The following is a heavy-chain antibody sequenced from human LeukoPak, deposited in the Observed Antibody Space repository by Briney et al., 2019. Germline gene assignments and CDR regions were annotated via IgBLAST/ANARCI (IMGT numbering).Heavy chain of an antibody. V-gene: IGHV4-31*03. J-gene: IGHJ1*01. CDR1: GGSISSGGYY. CDR2: IYYSGST. Sequence: SETLSLTCTVSGGSISSGGYYWSWIRQHPGKGPEWIGYIYYSGSTYYNPSLKSRVTISVDTSKNQFSLKLSSVTAADTAVYYCARSPRAYCGGDCYGYFQHWGQGTLVTVSS. D-gene: IGHD2-21*02. CDR3: ARSPRAYCGGDCYGYFQH.